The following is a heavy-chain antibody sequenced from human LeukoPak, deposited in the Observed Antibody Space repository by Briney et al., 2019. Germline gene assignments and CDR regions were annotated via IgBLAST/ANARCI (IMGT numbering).Heavy chain of an antibody. J-gene: IGHJ6*03. V-gene: IGHV4-39*01. CDR1: GGSISRSSYY. D-gene: IGHD6-13*01. Sequence: SENLSLTCTVFGGSISRSSYYWRWIRQPPGKGLEWIGSIYYSGSTYYNPSLKSRVTISVATSKNQFSLKLSSVTAGDTAVYYCAIIAAAGPDYYYYYIDLWGKGTAVTVSS. CDR3: AIIAAAGPDYYYYYIDL. CDR2: IYYSGST.